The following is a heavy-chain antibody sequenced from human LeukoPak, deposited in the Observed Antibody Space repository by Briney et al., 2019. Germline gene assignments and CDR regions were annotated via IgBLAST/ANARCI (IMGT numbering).Heavy chain of an antibody. CDR3: ASPNYYDSSGYTSYFDY. CDR1: GYTFTGYY. CDR2: INPNSGGT. D-gene: IGHD3-22*01. J-gene: IGHJ4*02. Sequence: ASVKVSCKASGYTFTGYYMHWVRQAPGQGLEWMGWINPNSGGTNYAQKFQGRVTMTRDTSISTAYMELSSLRSEDTAVYYCASPNYYDSSGYTSYFDYWGQGTLVTVSS. V-gene: IGHV1-2*02.